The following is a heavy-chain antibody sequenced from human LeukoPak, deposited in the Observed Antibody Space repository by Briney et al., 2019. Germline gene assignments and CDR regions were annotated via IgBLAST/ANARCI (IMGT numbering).Heavy chain of an antibody. Sequence: SETLSLTCTISGGSISIYYWSWIRQSPGKGLEWIGYIYNSGSTNYNPSLESRVTISVDTSKNQFPLKLNSVTATDTAVYYCARHYGPWGQGTLVTVSS. J-gene: IGHJ4*02. CDR1: GGSISIYY. V-gene: IGHV4-59*08. D-gene: IGHD3-10*01. CDR3: ARHYGP. CDR2: IYNSGST.